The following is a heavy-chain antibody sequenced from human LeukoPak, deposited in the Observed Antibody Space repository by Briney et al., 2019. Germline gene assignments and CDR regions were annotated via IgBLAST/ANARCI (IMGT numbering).Heavy chain of an antibody. Sequence: SETLSLTCAVYGGFFSSSSYYWGWIRQPPGKGLEWIGSIYYSGSTYYNPSLKSRVTISVDTSKNQFSLKLSSVTAAEAAVYYCARASWFGDPLGAFDIWGEGTMVTVSS. J-gene: IGHJ3*02. CDR2: IYYSGST. D-gene: IGHD3-10*01. V-gene: IGHV4-39*07. CDR1: GGFFSSSSYY. CDR3: ARASWFGDPLGAFDI.